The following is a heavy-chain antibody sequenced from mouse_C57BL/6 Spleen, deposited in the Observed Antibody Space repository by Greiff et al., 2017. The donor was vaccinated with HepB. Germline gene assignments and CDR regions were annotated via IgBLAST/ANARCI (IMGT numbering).Heavy chain of an antibody. CDR1: GYSFTDYN. CDR2: INPNYGTT. V-gene: IGHV1-39*01. Sequence: EVHLVESGPELVKPGASVKISCKASGYSFTDYNMNWVKQSNGKSLEWIGVINPNYGTTSYNQKFKGKATLTVDQSSSTAYMQLNSLTSEDSAVYYCARFPTAQAAWFAYWGQGTLVTVSA. J-gene: IGHJ3*01. D-gene: IGHD3-2*02. CDR3: ARFPTAQAAWFAY.